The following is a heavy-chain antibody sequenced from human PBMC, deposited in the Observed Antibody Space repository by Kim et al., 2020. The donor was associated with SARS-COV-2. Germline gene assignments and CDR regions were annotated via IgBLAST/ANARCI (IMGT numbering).Heavy chain of an antibody. D-gene: IGHD3-9*01. V-gene: IGHV4-39*01. CDR1: GGSISSSSYY. J-gene: IGHJ2*01. CDR3: ARHRKSQAISALYWYFDL. CDR2: IYYSGST. Sequence: SETLSLTCTVSGGSISSSSYYWGWIRQPPGKGLEWIGSIYYSGSTYYNPALKSRVTISVDTSKNQFSLKLSSVTAADTAVYYCARHRKSQAISALYWYFDLWGRGTLVTVSS.